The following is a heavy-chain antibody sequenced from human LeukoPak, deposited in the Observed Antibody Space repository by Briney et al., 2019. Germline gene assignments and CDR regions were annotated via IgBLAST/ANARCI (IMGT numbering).Heavy chain of an antibody. D-gene: IGHD5-24*01. V-gene: IGHV1-69*05. CDR1: GGTFSSYA. Sequence: SVKVSCKASGGTFSSYAISWVRQAPGQGLEWMGGIIPIFGTANYAQKFQGRVTVTTDTSTSTAYMELRSLRSDDTAVYYCARLVSRDGYNWDAFDIWGQGTMVTVSS. J-gene: IGHJ3*02. CDR3: ARLVSRDGYNWDAFDI. CDR2: IIPIFGTA.